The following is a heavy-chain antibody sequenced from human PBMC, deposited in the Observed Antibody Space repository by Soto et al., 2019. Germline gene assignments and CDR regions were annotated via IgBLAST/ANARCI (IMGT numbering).Heavy chain of an antibody. J-gene: IGHJ4*02. CDR2: INPILSMS. CDR1: GDTFTFYS. D-gene: IGHD3-10*01. Sequence: QVQLVQSGAEVKKPGSSVRVSCKASGDTFTFYSTNWVRQAPGLGLEWMGRINPILSMSNYAQRFQGRVTMTADKSTSTAYMELSSLRSEDTAMYYCASSYGSGYRAFDYWGQGARVTVSS. V-gene: IGHV1-69*02. CDR3: ASSYGSGYRAFDY.